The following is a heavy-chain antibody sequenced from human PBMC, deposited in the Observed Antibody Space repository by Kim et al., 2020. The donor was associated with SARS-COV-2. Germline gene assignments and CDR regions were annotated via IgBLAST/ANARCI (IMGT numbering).Heavy chain of an antibody. Sequence: SETLSLTCTVSGGSISSYYWSWIQQPPGKGLEWIGYIYYSGSTNYNPSLKSRVTISVDTSKNQFSLKLSSVTAADTAVYYCAGVGYCSSTSCRSSWFDPWGQGTLVTVSS. D-gene: IGHD2-2*01. J-gene: IGHJ5*02. CDR3: AGVGYCSSTSCRSSWFDP. CDR1: GGSISSYY. CDR2: IYYSGST. V-gene: IGHV4-59*13.